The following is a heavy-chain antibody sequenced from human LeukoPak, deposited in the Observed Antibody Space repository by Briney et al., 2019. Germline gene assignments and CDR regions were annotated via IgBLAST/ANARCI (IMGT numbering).Heavy chain of an antibody. Sequence: AASVKVSCKASGYTFTSYDINWVRQATGQGLEWMGWMNPNSGNTGYAQKFQGRVTITRNTSINTAYMELSSLRSEDTAVYYCARDDRYCSSTSCLDAFDIWGQGTMVTVSS. D-gene: IGHD2-2*01. CDR3: ARDDRYCSSTSCLDAFDI. V-gene: IGHV1-8*03. CDR2: MNPNSGNT. J-gene: IGHJ3*02. CDR1: GYTFTSYD.